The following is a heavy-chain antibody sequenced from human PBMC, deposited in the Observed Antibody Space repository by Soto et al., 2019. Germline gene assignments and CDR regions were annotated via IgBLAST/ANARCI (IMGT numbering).Heavy chain of an antibody. CDR1: GFTFSNYA. Sequence: EVQLLESGGGLVQPGGSLRLSCVASGFTFSNYAMSWVRQAPGKGLEWVSAVSGNGGRTYYGDSVKGRVTISRDNSKSTHYLQIDSLRAEDTPLYYSAKDIAQRRSYPGDYWAKETLVTVSS. CDR2: VSGNGGRT. CDR3: AKDIAQRRSYPGDY. J-gene: IGHJ4*02. V-gene: IGHV3-23*01. D-gene: IGHD6-25*01.